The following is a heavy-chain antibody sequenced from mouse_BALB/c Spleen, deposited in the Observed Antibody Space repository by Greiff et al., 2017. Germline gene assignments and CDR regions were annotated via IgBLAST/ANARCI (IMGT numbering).Heavy chain of an antibody. J-gene: IGHJ4*01. CDR2: IDPENGDT. Sequence: EVKLMESGAELVRSGASVKLSCTASGFNINDYYMHWVKQRPEQGLEWIGWIDPENGDTEYAPKFQGKATMTADTSSNTAYLQLSSLTSEDTAVYYCNGRYDGGAMDYWGQGTSVTVSS. D-gene: IGHD2-14*01. CDR1: GFNINDYY. CDR3: NGRYDGGAMDY. V-gene: IGHV14-4*02.